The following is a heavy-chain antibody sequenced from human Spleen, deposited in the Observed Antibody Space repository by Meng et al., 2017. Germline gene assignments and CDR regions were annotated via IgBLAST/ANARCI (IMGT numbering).Heavy chain of an antibody. CDR3: ARGRRTTYIAAAGGWSDY. J-gene: IGHJ4*02. CDR1: GGSFSGYS. CDR2: INHSGTT. D-gene: IGHD6-13*01. V-gene: IGHV4-34*01. Sequence: QGQPRQGGAGLLKPSDTLSPTCAVYGGSFSGYSWSWVRQPPGKGLEWIGEINHSGTTNYNPSLKSRVTISVDTSKNQFSLKLSSVTAADTAVYYCARGRRTTYIAAAGGWSDYWGQGTLVTVSS.